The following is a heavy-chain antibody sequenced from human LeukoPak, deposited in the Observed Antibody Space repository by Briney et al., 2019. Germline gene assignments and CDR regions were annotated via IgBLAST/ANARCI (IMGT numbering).Heavy chain of an antibody. V-gene: IGHV3-7*01. D-gene: IGHD2-2*01. CDR2: IKQDGSEK. J-gene: IGHJ5*02. CDR3: ARDDCSSISCYHNWFDP. Sequence: GGSLRLSCAASGFTFYSYCMMWVRQAPGKGLEWVANIKQDGSEKYYVDSVKGRFTISRDNAKNSLYLQMNSLRAEDTAVYYCARDDCSSISCYHNWFDPWGQGTLVTVSS. CDR1: GFTFYSYC.